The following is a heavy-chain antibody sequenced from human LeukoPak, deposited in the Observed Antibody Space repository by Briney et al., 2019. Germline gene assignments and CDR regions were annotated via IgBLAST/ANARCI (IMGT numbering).Heavy chain of an antibody. J-gene: IGHJ4*02. CDR2: IRPDGSEE. CDR3: ARLLGTVTTYDY. D-gene: IGHD1-7*01. Sequence: PGGSLRLSCAASGFTFSSHWMSWVRQAPGKGLEWVASIRPDGSEEYYMDYVKGRFTISRDNAKNSLYLQMNSLRAEDTAVYYCARLLGTVTTYDYWGQGTLVTVSS. CDR1: GFTFSSHW. V-gene: IGHV3-7*01.